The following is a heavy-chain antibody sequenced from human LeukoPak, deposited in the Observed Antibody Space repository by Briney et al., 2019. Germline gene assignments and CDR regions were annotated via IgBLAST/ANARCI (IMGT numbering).Heavy chain of an antibody. CDR3: ARDYASSGAI. D-gene: IGHD3-22*01. V-gene: IGHV3-30*02. CDR2: IRYDGINK. Sequence: GGSLRLSCAASGFTFTNYGIHWVRLAPGKGLEWVAFIRYDGINKYYPDSVKGRFTISRDNSENTVYLEMNSLRAEDTAVCYCARDYASSGAIWGQGTMVTVSS. CDR1: GFTFTNYG. J-gene: IGHJ3*02.